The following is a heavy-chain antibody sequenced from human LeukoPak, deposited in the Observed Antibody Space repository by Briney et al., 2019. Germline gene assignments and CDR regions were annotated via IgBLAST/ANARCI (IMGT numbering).Heavy chain of an antibody. D-gene: IGHD3-22*01. J-gene: IGHJ4*02. CDR2: MNPNSGNT. V-gene: IGHV1-8*02. CDR3: ARGLGYSSGYYRDY. Sequence: EASVKVSCKASGYTFTSYAMNWVRQAPGQGLEWMGWMNPNSGNTGYAQKFQGRVTMTRNTSISTAYMELSSLRSEDTAVYYCARGLGYSSGYYRDYWGQGTLVTVSS. CDR1: GYTFTSYA.